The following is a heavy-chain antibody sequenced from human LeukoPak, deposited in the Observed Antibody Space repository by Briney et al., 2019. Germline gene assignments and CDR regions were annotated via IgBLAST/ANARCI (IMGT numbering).Heavy chain of an antibody. CDR1: GGYLRSYY. CDR2: IYYSGST. D-gene: IGHD3-9*01. J-gene: IGHJ3*02. Sequence: PSETLSLTCTVSGGYLRSYYWSWIRQPPGKGLEWIGKIYYSGSTDYNPSLKSRVTISVDTSKNQFSLKLSFVTAADTAVYYCARGHYDILTGTQVNAFDMWGQGTMVTVSS. V-gene: IGHV4-59*01. CDR3: ARGHYDILTGTQVNAFDM.